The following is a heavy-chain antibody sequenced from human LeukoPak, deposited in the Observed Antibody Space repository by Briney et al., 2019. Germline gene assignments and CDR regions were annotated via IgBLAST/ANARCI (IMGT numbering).Heavy chain of an antibody. CDR2: IIPIFGTA. D-gene: IGHD6-19*01. J-gene: IGHJ5*02. V-gene: IGHV1-69*05. Sequence: SVKVSCKASGGTFSSYAISWVRQAPGQGLELTGRIIPIFGTANYAQKFQGRVTITTDESTSTAYMELSSLRSEDTAVYYCARVSASMDLSGWSYNWFDPWGQGTLVTVSS. CDR1: GGTFSSYA. CDR3: ARVSASMDLSGWSYNWFDP.